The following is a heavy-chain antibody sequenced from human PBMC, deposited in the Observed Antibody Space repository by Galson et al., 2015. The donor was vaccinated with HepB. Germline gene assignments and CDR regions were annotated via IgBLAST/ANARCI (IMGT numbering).Heavy chain of an antibody. CDR3: ARDLGLAGSMDH. V-gene: IGHV1-69*13. CDR1: GGTFSSYS. Sequence: SVKVSCKASGGTFSSYSITWVRQAPGQGLEWMGGIIPIIGTANYAQKFQGRVTMSADESTSTVYMEFSRLRSEDTAVYYCARDLGLAGSMDHWGQGTTVTVSS. CDR2: IIPIIGTA. J-gene: IGHJ6*02.